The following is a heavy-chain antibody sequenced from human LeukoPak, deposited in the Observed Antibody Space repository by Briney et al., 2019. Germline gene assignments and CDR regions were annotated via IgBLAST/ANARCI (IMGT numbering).Heavy chain of an antibody. D-gene: IGHD1-26*01. CDR3: ARCSGSYYVFHYYYMDV. CDR2: IYYTGST. V-gene: IGHV4-59*01. CDR1: GGSISTYY. J-gene: IGHJ6*03. Sequence: SETLSLTCTVSGGSISTYYWTWIRQPPGKGLEWIGYIYYTGSTNYNPSLKSRVTMSVDTSKNQFSLKLSSVTAADTAVYYCARCSGSYYVFHYYYMDVWGKGTTVTVSS.